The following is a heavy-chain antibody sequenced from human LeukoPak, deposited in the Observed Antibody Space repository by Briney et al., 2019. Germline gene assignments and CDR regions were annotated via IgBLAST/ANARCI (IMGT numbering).Heavy chain of an antibody. Sequence: PGGFLRLSCAASGFTFDDYAMHWVRQAPGKGLEWVSGISWNSGSIGYADSVKGRFTISRDNAKNSLYLQMNSLRAEDTAVYYCARDPMVRGVRVNWFDPWGQGTLVTVSS. D-gene: IGHD3-10*01. V-gene: IGHV3-9*01. J-gene: IGHJ5*02. CDR3: ARDPMVRGVRVNWFDP. CDR1: GFTFDDYA. CDR2: ISWNSGSI.